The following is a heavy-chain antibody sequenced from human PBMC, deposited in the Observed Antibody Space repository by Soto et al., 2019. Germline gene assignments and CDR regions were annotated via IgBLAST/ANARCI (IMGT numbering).Heavy chain of an antibody. J-gene: IGHJ4*02. CDR2: ITPFNDNT. Sequence: QIHLVQSGGEVKKPGASVKVSCKTSGYTFTTYGISWVRQAPGQGLEWMGWITPFNDNTNYAQNLQGRVTMTTDTSTNTAYLELRSLTSDDTAVYYCARTDKGDYVPPLDNWGLGTLVTVSS. CDR3: ARTDKGDYVPPLDN. D-gene: IGHD4-17*01. V-gene: IGHV1-18*01. CDR1: GYTFTTYG.